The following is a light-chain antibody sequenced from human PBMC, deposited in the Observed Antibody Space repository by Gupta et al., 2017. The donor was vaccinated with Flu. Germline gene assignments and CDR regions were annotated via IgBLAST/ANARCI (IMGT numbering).Light chain of an antibody. J-gene: IGKJ4*01. CDR3: QQRNNWPRLS. CDR2: DTS. CDR1: QPVSTY. V-gene: IGKV3-11*01. Sequence: EIVLTQSPAILSLSPGERAILSCRASQPVSTYLAWYQQKPGQAPRLLIYDTSNRATGIPARFSGSGSGTDFTLTISSLEPEDFAVYYCQQRNNWPRLSFGGGTKVEI.